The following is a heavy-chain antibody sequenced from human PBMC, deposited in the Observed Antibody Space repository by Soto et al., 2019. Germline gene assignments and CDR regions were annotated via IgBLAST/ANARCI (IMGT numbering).Heavy chain of an antibody. Sequence: SETLSPTCTVSSGSISSYYWGWIRQPPGKGLEWIGYIYYSGSTNYNTSLKSRDTISVNTSKNQFSMKMSSVTAADEAVYYCARMTRVTTGLAFDIWGQGTTVTVSS. V-gene: IGHV4-59*01. CDR3: ARMTRVTTGLAFDI. J-gene: IGHJ3*02. D-gene: IGHD4-17*01. CDR1: SGSISSYY. CDR2: IYYSGST.